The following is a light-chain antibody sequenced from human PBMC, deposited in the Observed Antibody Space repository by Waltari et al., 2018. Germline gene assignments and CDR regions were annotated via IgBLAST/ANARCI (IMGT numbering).Light chain of an antibody. CDR2: WAS. Sequence: DIVMTQSPDFLPGSLGERPTITCRSSQTIFPTNTYGTPLAWFQPRPGQPPKLLIYWASSRGPGVPDRFSGSGSGTDFTRTISSLQAEDVAVYYCQQYYSLPYTFGPGTRLEIK. J-gene: IGKJ2*01. CDR3: QQYYSLPYT. V-gene: IGKV4-1*01. CDR1: QTIFPTNTYGTP.